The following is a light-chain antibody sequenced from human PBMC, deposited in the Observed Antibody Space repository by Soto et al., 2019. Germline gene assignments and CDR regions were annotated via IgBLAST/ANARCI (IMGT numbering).Light chain of an antibody. Sequence: EVVLTQSPAILSLSPGETATLSCRAGQPIRNDLGWYQQRPGQAPRLLIYGASNRATGIPDRFSGSGSGTDFIFTFTRLAPEDFAIYYCQQRAVWPLSFGGGTKV. CDR2: GAS. CDR3: QQRAVWPLS. J-gene: IGKJ4*01. V-gene: IGKV3-11*01. CDR1: QPIRND.